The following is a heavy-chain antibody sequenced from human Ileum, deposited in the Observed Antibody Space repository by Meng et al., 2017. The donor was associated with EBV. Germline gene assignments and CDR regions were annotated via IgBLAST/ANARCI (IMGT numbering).Heavy chain of an antibody. Sequence: VTLKGVGATRVKPSQTLMQACTSSGFSLGTTGVGVGWIRQPPGKALEWFVLVYLDDDKRYDPSMKSRHTITKDTSNDQVVLTMTNKDPVDTATYFCAHRRGGNGWKEGFVDYWGPGTLVTVSS. J-gene: IGHJ4*02. V-gene: IGHV2-5*09. D-gene: IGHD6-19*01. CDR2: VYLDDDK. CDR3: AHRRGGNGWKEGFVDY. CDR1: GFSLGTTGVG.